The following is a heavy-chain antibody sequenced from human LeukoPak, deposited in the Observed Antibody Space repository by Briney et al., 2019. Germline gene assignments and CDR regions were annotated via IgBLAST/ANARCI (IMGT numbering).Heavy chain of an antibody. J-gene: IGHJ4*02. CDR3: AKGGGGSRFDY. CDR2: VSGSGGST. CDR1: GFIFNNYA. Sequence: PGGSLRLSCAASGFIFNNYAMSWVRQAPGKGLEWVSAVSGSGGSTYYVDSVKGRFTISRGNSKHTLYMQLNSLRAEDTAVYFCAKGGGGSRFDYWGQGTLVTVSS. D-gene: IGHD1-26*01. V-gene: IGHV3-23*01.